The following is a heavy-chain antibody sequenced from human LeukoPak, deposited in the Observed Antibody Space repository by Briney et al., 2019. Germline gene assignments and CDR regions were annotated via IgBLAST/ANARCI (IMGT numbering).Heavy chain of an antibody. CDR2: INPSGGST. D-gene: IGHD3-10*01. J-gene: IGHJ4*02. CDR1: GYTFTSYY. CDR3: AKKRIYYGSGRDYFDY. V-gene: IGHV1-46*01. Sequence: GASVKVSCKASGYTFTSYYMHWVRQAPGQGLEWMGIINPSGGSTSYAQKFQGRVTMTRDVSTSTVYMELSSLRAGDTAVYYCAKKRIYYGSGRDYFDYWGQGTLVTVSS.